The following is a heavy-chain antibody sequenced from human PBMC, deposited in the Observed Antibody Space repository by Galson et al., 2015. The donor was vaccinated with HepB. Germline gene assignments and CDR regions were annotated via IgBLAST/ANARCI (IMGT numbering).Heavy chain of an antibody. D-gene: IGHD2-8*01. V-gene: IGHV3-23*01. CDR2: IIGSGVST. CDR3: AKDPMGHTEYYFDY. Sequence: SLRLSCAASGFTFSSYAMSWVRQAPGKGLEWVAAIIGSGVSTYYADSVKGRFTISRDNSKNTLYLQMNSLRAEDTAVYYCAKDPMGHTEYYFDYWGQGTLVTVSS. J-gene: IGHJ4*02. CDR1: GFTFSSYA.